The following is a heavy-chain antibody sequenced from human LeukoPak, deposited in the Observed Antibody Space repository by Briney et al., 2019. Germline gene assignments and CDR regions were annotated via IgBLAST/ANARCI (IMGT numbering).Heavy chain of an antibody. CDR3: ARGPGVVVTATRPFGY. D-gene: IGHD2-21*02. CDR2: INHSGST. CDR1: GGSFSGYY. J-gene: IGHJ4*02. V-gene: IGHV4-34*01. Sequence: SETLSLTCAVYGGSFSGYYWSWIRQPPGKGLEWIGEINHSGSTNYNPSLKSRVTISVDTSKNQFSLKLSSVTAADTAVYYCARGPGVVVTATRPFGYWGQGTLVTVSS.